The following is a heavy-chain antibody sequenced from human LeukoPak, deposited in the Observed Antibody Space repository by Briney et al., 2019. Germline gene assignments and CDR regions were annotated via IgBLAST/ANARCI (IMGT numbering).Heavy chain of an antibody. CDR1: GFTFSSYS. J-gene: IGHJ4*02. Sequence: SGGSLRLSCAASGFTFSSYSMNWVRQAPGKGLEWVSSISSSSYIYYADSVKGRFTISRDNAKNSLFLQMNSLRAEDTAVYYCARARGAGPGAHFDYWGQGTLVTVSS. CDR3: ARARGAGPGAHFDY. D-gene: IGHD3-10*01. CDR2: ISSSSYI. V-gene: IGHV3-21*04.